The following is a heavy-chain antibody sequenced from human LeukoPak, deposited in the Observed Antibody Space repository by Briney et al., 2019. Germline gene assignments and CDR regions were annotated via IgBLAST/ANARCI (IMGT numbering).Heavy chain of an antibody. CDR2: IRTYNGNT. D-gene: IGHD1-7*01. CDR3: ARGGTVSIDP. J-gene: IGHJ5*02. CDR1: GYTFTSYG. Sequence: ASVKVSCKASGYTFTSYGISWVRQAPGQGREWMGWIRTYNGNTNYAQMVQGRVTMTTDTSTSTAYMKLRSLRSDDTAVDYCARGGTVSIDPWGQGTLVTVSS. V-gene: IGHV1-18*01.